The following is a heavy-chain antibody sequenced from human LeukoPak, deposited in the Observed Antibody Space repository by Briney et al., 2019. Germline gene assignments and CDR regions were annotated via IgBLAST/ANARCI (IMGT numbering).Heavy chain of an antibody. CDR3: AKVVRYDYYYMDV. Sequence: GGSLRLSCAASGFTFSSYGMHWVRQAPGKGLEWVAFTRYDGSNKYYADSVKGRFTISRDNSKNTLYLQMNSLRAEDTAVYYCAKVVRYDYYYMDVWGKGTTVTVSS. V-gene: IGHV3-30*02. D-gene: IGHD2-8*02. CDR1: GFTFSSYG. CDR2: TRYDGSNK. J-gene: IGHJ6*03.